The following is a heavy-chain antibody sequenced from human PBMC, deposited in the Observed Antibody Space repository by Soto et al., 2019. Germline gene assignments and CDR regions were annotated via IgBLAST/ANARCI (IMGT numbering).Heavy chain of an antibody. D-gene: IGHD4-17*01. CDR2: ISGNGGNT. Sequence: EVQLLESGGGLVQPGGSLRLSCAPSGITFSSHALSWVRQAPGKGLEWVSVISGNGGNTYYADSVKGRFTISRDNSKNTLYLQMNSLRAEDTAVYYCAKDFRGDGYFLDYWGQGTLVTVSS. J-gene: IGHJ4*02. CDR3: AKDFRGDGYFLDY. V-gene: IGHV3-23*01. CDR1: GITFSSHA.